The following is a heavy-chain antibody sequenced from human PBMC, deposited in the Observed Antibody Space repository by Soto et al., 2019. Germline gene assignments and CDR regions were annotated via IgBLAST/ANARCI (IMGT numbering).Heavy chain of an antibody. Sequence: SETLSLTCTVSGGSISSGGYYWSWIRQHPGKGLEWIAYIYYSGSTYYNPSLKSRVTVSVDTSKNQFSLKLSSVTAADTAGYYCAGDLLGKIDYWGQGTLVTVSS. CDR3: AGDLLGKIDY. J-gene: IGHJ4*02. D-gene: IGHD3-16*01. V-gene: IGHV4-31*03. CDR2: IYYSGST. CDR1: GGSISSGGYY.